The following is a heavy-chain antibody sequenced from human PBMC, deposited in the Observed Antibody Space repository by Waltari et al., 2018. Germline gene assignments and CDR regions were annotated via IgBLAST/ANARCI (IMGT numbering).Heavy chain of an antibody. V-gene: IGHV1-69*04. CDR3: ARDIGDYGLDY. J-gene: IGHJ4*02. CDR1: GGTFSSYA. D-gene: IGHD4-17*01. CDR2: IIPILGIA. Sequence: QVQLVQSGAEVKKPGSSVKVSCKASGGTFSSYAISWVRQAPGQGLEWMGRIIPILGIANDAQKFQGRVTITADKSTSTAYMELSSLRSEDTAVYYCARDIGDYGLDYWGQGTLVTVSS.